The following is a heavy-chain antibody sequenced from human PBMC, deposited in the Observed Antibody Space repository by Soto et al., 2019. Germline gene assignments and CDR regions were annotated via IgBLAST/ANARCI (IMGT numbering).Heavy chain of an antibody. D-gene: IGHD3-10*01. V-gene: IGHV3-33*01. J-gene: IGHJ4*02. CDR2: IWYDGSNK. CDR3: ARDRGITMLRGVIRNYFDY. Sequence: GGSLRLSCAASGFTFSSYGMHWVRQAPGKGLEWVAVIWYDGSNKYYADSVKGRFTISRDNSKNTLYLQMNSLRAEDTAVYYCARDRGITMLRGVIRNYFDYWGQGTLVTVSS. CDR1: GFTFSSYG.